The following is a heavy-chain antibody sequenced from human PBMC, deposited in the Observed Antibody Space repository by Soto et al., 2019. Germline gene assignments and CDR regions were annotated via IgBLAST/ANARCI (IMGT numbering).Heavy chain of an antibody. Sequence: GASVKVSCKASGYTFNNYGVSWVRQAPGQGLEWMGWISAYSGNKNYAQKLQDRVTMTTDTSTSTAYLELRSLRSDDTAVYYCARASGYGAGAFDIWGQGTMVTVSS. J-gene: IGHJ3*02. D-gene: IGHD4-17*01. CDR1: GYTFNNYG. V-gene: IGHV1-18*01. CDR3: ARASGYGAGAFDI. CDR2: ISAYSGNK.